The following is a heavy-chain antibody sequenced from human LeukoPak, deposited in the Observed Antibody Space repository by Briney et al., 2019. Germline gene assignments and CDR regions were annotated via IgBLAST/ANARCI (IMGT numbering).Heavy chain of an antibody. V-gene: IGHV3-23*01. CDR1: GFTFSNYS. D-gene: IGHD6-19*01. Sequence: PGGSLRLSCAASGFTFSNYSMGWVRQAPGKGLEWVSLISGSGGGTYFADSVKGRFTISRDNSKNTLYLQMDGLRAEDTSIYYCAPDLRGRAWSLDDWGQGTLVIVSS. CDR3: APDLRGRAWSLDD. CDR2: ISGSGGGT. J-gene: IGHJ4*02.